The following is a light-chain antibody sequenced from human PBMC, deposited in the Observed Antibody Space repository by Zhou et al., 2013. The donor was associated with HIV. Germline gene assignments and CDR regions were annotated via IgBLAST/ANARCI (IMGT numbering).Light chain of an antibody. CDR3: QQYNNWPSIT. J-gene: IGKJ5*01. CDR1: QSVRSG. V-gene: IGKV3-15*01. Sequence: ERVMTQSPSTLSLSPGERATLSCRASQSVRSGVAWYQQKPGQAPRFLIYDASTRATGIPARFSGSGSGTEFTLTISSLQSEDFAVYYCQQYNNWPSITFGQGTRLEIK. CDR2: DAS.